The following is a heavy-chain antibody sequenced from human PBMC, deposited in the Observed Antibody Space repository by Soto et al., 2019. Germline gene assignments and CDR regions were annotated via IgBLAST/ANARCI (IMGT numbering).Heavy chain of an antibody. J-gene: IGHJ5*02. D-gene: IGHD2-2*01. Sequence: QVQLVESGGGVVQPGRSLRLSCVASGFIFSSYVMHWVRQAPGKGLEWVAVISYDGSNKYYADSVKGRFTISRDNSKNTLYLQMNSLRAEDTAVYYCARDPRRYCSSTSCSQNWFDPWGQGTLVTVSS. CDR1: GFIFSSYV. CDR3: ARDPRRYCSSTSCSQNWFDP. CDR2: ISYDGSNK. V-gene: IGHV3-30-3*01.